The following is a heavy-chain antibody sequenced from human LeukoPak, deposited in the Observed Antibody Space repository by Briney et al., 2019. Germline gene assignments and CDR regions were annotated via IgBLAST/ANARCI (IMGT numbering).Heavy chain of an antibody. Sequence: GGSLRLSCAASGFTSSSYWMSWVRQAPGKGLEWVANIKQDGSEKYYVDSVKGRFTISRDNAKNPLYLQMNSLRAEDTTVYYCATNSWESYFDYWGQGTLVTVSS. CDR3: ATNSWESYFDY. J-gene: IGHJ4*02. V-gene: IGHV3-7*01. CDR1: GFTSSSYW. D-gene: IGHD1-26*01. CDR2: IKQDGSEK.